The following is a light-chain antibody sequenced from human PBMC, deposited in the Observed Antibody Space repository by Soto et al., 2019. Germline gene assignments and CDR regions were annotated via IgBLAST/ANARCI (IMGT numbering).Light chain of an antibody. CDR2: GAS. Sequence: EIVMTQSPATLSVSPVERATLSCRASQSVSSNLAWYQQKPGQAPRLLIYGASNRATGTPARFSGSGSGTEFTLTISSLQSEDFAVYYCQQYNNWPITFGQGTRLEIK. CDR1: QSVSSN. CDR3: QQYNNWPIT. V-gene: IGKV3D-15*01. J-gene: IGKJ5*01.